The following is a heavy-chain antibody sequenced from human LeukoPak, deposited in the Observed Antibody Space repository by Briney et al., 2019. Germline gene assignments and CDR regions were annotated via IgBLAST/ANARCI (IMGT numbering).Heavy chain of an antibody. D-gene: IGHD1-26*01. CDR2: IYTSGST. CDR1: GGSISSGSYY. Sequence: SQTLSLTCTVSGGSISSGSYYWSWIRQPAGKGLEWIGRIYTSGSTNYNPSLTSRVTISVDTSKNQFSLKLSSVTAADTAVYYCARAAYSGSYYPDHWYFDLWGRGTLVTVSS. V-gene: IGHV4-61*02. J-gene: IGHJ2*01. CDR3: ARAAYSGSYYPDHWYFDL.